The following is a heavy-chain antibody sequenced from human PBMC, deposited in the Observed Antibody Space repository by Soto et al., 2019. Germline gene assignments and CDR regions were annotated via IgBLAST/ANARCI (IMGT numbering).Heavy chain of an antibody. CDR2: IIPIFGTA. V-gene: IGHV1-69*12. J-gene: IGHJ6*02. D-gene: IGHD3-22*01. Sequence: QVQLVQSGAEVKKPGSSVKVSCKASGGTFSSYAISWVRQAPGQGLEWMGGIIPIFGTANYAQKFQGRVTITADESTSTDDMELSSLRSEDTAVYYCAGTDYYYDSSGYFPGMDVWGQGTTVTVSS. CDR3: AGTDYYYDSSGYFPGMDV. CDR1: GGTFSSYA.